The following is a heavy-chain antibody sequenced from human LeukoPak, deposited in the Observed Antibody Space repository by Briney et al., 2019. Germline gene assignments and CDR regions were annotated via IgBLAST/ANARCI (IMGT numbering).Heavy chain of an antibody. CDR2: IFYSGST. V-gene: IGHV4-39*06. D-gene: IGHD2-21*01. CDR3: ARQFAVVESTDPNCFDT. J-gene: IGHJ5*02. CDR1: GDSISSSNFY. Sequence: SETLSLTCSVSGDSISSSNFYWAWIRPPPGKGLEWIGCIFYSGSTSYSPSLESRLTMAIDTSTRHFPLRLTSVTAADTAIDYCARQFAVVESTDPNCFDTWGQGTLVTVSS.